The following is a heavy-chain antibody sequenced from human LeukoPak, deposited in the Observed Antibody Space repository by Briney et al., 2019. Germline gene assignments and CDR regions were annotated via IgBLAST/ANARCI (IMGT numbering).Heavy chain of an antibody. V-gene: IGHV3-7*01. J-gene: IGHJ6*03. CDR1: GFTFSSYW. CDR3: ARDLRESSGYSPMDV. Sequence: GGSLRLSCAASGFTFSSYWMSWVRQAPGKGLEWVANIKQDGSEKYYVDSVKGRFTISRDNAKNSLFLQMNSLRAEDTAVFYCARDLRESSGYSPMDVWGKGTTVTVSS. D-gene: IGHD2-15*01. CDR2: IKQDGSEK.